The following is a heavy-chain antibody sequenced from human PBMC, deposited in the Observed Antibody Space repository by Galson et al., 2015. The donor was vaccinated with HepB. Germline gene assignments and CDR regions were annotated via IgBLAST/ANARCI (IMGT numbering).Heavy chain of an antibody. CDR1: GASITLYY. Sequence: ATLSLPCSVSGASITLYYWAWIRQTPLKGLEWIGYIYESGSPNYNPSLESRVTISMDTSKNQFSLNLPSVTAADTAVYYCARVAPSYGDYYFDSWGQGTLVTVSS. D-gene: IGHD2-21*02. V-gene: IGHV4-59*01. J-gene: IGHJ4*02. CDR3: ARVAPSYGDYYFDS. CDR2: IYESGSP.